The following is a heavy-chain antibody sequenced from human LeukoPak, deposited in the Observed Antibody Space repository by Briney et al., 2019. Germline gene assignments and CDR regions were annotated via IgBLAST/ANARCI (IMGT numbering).Heavy chain of an antibody. CDR3: ARIVDAYCGGDCYSTFDY. J-gene: IGHJ4*02. CDR2: ISALNGNT. V-gene: IGHV1-18*01. CDR1: GYTFTSYG. Sequence: ASVKVSCTASGYTFTSYGISWVRQAPGQGLEWLGWISALNGNTNYAQKLQGRVTMTTDTSTSTAYMELRSLRSDDTAVYYCARIVDAYCGGDCYSTFDYWGQGTLVTVSS. D-gene: IGHD2-21*02.